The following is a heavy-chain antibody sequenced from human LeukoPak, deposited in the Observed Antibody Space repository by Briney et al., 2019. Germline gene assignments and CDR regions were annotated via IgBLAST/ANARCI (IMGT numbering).Heavy chain of an antibody. Sequence: GGSLRLSYAASGFTVSSNYMSWVRQAPGKGLGLVSVIYSGGSTYYADSVKGRFTISRDNSKNTLYLQMNSLRAEDTAVYYCARICSSTSCASYYYYYMDVWGKGTTVTVSS. J-gene: IGHJ6*03. D-gene: IGHD2-2*01. CDR2: IYSGGST. CDR3: ARICSSTSCASYYYYYMDV. V-gene: IGHV3-53*01. CDR1: GFTVSSNY.